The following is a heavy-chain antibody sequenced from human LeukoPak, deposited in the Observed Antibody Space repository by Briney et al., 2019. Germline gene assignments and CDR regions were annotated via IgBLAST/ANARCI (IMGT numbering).Heavy chain of an antibody. Sequence: GGSLRLSCAASGFTFSNYPIHWVRQAPGKGLEYVSAISSNGDVTYYANSVKGRFTISRDNSKNTLYLQMGSLRPEDMAVYYCVRESSGYHDYWGQGTLVTVSS. CDR3: VRESSGYHDY. V-gene: IGHV3-64*01. D-gene: IGHD3-22*01. J-gene: IGHJ4*02. CDR2: ISSNGDVT. CDR1: GFTFSNYP.